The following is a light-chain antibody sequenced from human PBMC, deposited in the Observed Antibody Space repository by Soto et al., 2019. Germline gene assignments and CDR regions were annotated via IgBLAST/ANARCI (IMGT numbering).Light chain of an antibody. J-gene: IGKJ1*01. CDR2: HAS. V-gene: IGKV3-15*01. CDR1: QSVSDK. Sequence: EIGMTQSPATLSVSAGERATLSCRASQSVSDKLAWYQQKPGQAPRLLIYHASTRATGIPARFSGSGSGTEFTLTISSLQSEDFAVYYCQQYNNWPPWTFGQGTKVDI. CDR3: QQYNNWPPWT.